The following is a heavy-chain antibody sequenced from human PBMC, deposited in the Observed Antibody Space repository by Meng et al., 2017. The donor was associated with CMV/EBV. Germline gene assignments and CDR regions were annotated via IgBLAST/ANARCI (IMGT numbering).Heavy chain of an antibody. D-gene: IGHD1-26*01. CDR1: GGCVSGYY. CDR3: ARGVGATGKADY. V-gene: IGHV4-34*01. Sequence: EWGERVFNPSAALSRTCAGYGGCVSGYYWSWIRQHPGKGLEWIGEINHSGSTNYNPSLKSRVTISVDTSKNQFSLKLSSVTAADTAVYYCARGVGATGKADYWGQGTLVTVSS. CDR2: INHSGST. J-gene: IGHJ4*02.